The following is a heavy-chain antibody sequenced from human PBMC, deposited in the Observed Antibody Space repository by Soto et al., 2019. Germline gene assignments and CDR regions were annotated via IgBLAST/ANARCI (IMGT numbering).Heavy chain of an antibody. Sequence: QVQLVESGGGVVQPGRSLRLSCAASGFTFSSYAMHWVRQAPGKGLEWVAVISYDGSNKYYADSVKGRFTISRDNSKNTLYLQMNSLRAEDTAVYYCARDAVGATPVPNWSDPWGQGTLVTVSS. CDR1: GFTFSSYA. V-gene: IGHV3-30-3*01. CDR3: ARDAVGATPVPNWSDP. CDR2: ISYDGSNK. J-gene: IGHJ5*02. D-gene: IGHD1-26*01.